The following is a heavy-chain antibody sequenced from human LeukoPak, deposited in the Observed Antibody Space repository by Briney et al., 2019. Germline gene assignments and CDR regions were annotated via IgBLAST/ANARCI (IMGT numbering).Heavy chain of an antibody. D-gene: IGHD6-19*01. V-gene: IGHV3-21*01. CDR1: GFTFSSYS. J-gene: IGHJ4*02. Sequence: GGPLRLSCAASGFTFSSYSMNWVRQAPGKGLEWVSSISSSSSYIYYADSVKGRFTISRDNAKNSLYLQVNSLRDEDTAVYYCSGYSSGWTYYFDYWGQGTLVTVSS. CDR3: SGYSSGWTYYFDY. CDR2: ISSSSSYI.